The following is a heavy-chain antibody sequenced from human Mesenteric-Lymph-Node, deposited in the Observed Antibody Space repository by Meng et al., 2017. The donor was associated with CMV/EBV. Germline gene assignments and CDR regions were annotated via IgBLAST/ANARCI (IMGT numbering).Heavy chain of an antibody. Sequence: ASVKVSCKASGYTFTDYYIHWVRQAPGQGLEWMGWISAYNGNTNYAQKLQGRVTMTTDTSTSTAYMELRSLRSDDTAVYYCARSRGDSSWYYYYYYGMDVWGQGTTVTVSS. CDR1: GYTFTDYY. J-gene: IGHJ6*02. V-gene: IGHV1-18*04. CDR2: ISAYNGNT. CDR3: ARSRGDSSWYYYYYYGMDV. D-gene: IGHD6-13*01.